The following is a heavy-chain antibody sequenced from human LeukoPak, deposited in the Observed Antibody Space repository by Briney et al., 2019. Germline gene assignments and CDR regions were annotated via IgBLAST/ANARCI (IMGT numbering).Heavy chain of an antibody. Sequence: GGSLRLSCAASGFPLSSYAMSWVRQAPGKGLEWVSSISSGSSYIYYADSVKGRFTISRDNAKNSLYLQMNSLRAEDTAVYYCARVVSSGWRVDYWGQGTLVTVSS. J-gene: IGHJ4*02. CDR1: GFPLSSYA. D-gene: IGHD6-19*01. V-gene: IGHV3-21*01. CDR2: ISSGSSYI. CDR3: ARVVSSGWRVDY.